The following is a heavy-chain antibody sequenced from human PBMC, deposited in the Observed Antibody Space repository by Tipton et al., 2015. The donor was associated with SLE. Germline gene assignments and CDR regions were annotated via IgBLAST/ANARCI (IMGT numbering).Heavy chain of an antibody. CDR2: ISYNSRSI. D-gene: IGHD4-11*01. J-gene: IGHJ6*02. V-gene: IGHV3-9*01. Sequence: SLRPSCEASGFSSEVYALYWVRQAPGKGLEWVSGISYNSRSIGYADSVKGRFSISRDNAKSSLYLQLNSLRTEDTALYFCTKDATAVTGYMDVWGQGTTVTVSS. CDR1: GFSSEVYA. CDR3: TKDATAVTGYMDV.